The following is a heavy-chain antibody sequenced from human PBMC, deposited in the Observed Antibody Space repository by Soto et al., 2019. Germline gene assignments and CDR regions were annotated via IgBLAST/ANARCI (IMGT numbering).Heavy chain of an antibody. CDR2: ISTDGGGR. CDR1: GFSFTTYA. V-gene: IGHV3-64*07. CDR3: ARYGSGSAYDH. Sequence: EVKLVESGGGLVQPGGSLRLSCAASGFSFTTYAMHWVRQAPGKGLQYVAAISTDGGGRYYTDSVKGRFIISRDNSKSTLYLQMGSLRGEDMAVYYCARYGSGSAYDHWGQGALVTVSS. D-gene: IGHD3-10*01. J-gene: IGHJ4*02.